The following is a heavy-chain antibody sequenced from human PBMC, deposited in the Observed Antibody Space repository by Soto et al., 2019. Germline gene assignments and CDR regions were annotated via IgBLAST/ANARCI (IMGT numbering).Heavy chain of an antibody. CDR3: ARDRGVVAVDLDY. V-gene: IGHV3-33*01. D-gene: IGHD2-15*01. CDR1: GFIFSSYG. CDR2: IWYDGSKK. J-gene: IGHJ4*02. Sequence: QVQLVESGGGVVQPGRSLRLSCAASGFIFSSYGMHWVRQAPGKGLEWVAVIWYDGSKKYYADSVKGRFTISRGSSKNTLYLQMNSLRADDTAVYYCARDRGVVAVDLDYWGQGTLVTVSS.